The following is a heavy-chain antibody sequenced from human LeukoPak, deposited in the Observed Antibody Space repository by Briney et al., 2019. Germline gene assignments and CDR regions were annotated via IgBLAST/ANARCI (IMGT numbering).Heavy chain of an antibody. CDR3: AKDLVVVPAAIDY. D-gene: IGHD2-2*01. Sequence: PGGSLRLSCAASGFTFSSYAMSWVRQAPGKGLEWVSAISGSGGSTYYADSVKDRFTISRDNSKNTLYLQMNSLRAEDTAVYYCAKDLVVVPAAIDYWGQGTLVTVSS. CDR2: ISGSGGST. CDR1: GFTFSSYA. J-gene: IGHJ4*02. V-gene: IGHV3-23*01.